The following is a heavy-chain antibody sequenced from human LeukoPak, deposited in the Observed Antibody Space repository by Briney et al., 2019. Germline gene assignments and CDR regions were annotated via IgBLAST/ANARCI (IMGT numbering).Heavy chain of an antibody. CDR2: ISGSGGST. CDR3: AKDHPYYYDSSGFGDAFDS. Sequence: GGSLRLSCAASGFTFSSYAMSWVRKAPGKGLEWVSAISGSGGSTYYADSVKGRFTISRDNSRNTLYLQMSSLRAEDTAVYYCAKDHPYYYDSSGFGDAFDSWGQGTMVTVSS. CDR1: GFTFSSYA. D-gene: IGHD3-22*01. J-gene: IGHJ3*02. V-gene: IGHV3-23*01.